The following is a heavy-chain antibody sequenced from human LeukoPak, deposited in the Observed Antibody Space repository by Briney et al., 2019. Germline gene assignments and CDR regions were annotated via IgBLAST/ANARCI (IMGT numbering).Heavy chain of an antibody. Sequence: SETLPLTCTVSDGSISSYYWNWIRQPPGKGLEWIGFIYDSGSTNYNPSLYSRLTISVDTSKNQFSLKLTSVTAADTAVYYCARDRRGYGSFDSWGQGTLVTVSS. CDR3: ARDRRGYGSFDS. J-gene: IGHJ4*02. D-gene: IGHD5-18*01. CDR2: IYDSGST. CDR1: DGSISSYY. V-gene: IGHV4-59*01.